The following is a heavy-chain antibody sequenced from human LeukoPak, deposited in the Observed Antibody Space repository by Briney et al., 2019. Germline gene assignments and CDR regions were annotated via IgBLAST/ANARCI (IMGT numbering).Heavy chain of an antibody. V-gene: IGHV4-39*01. J-gene: IGHJ4*02. Sequence: SETLSLTCTVSGGSISSSSAYWGWLRQFPGKGLEWMGSILYSGSTYYIPPLKSRLTISADTSKNQFSLKLSSVTAADTAVYYCARDTGNFDVDYWGQGTLVTVSS. D-gene: IGHD1-26*01. CDR3: ARDTGNFDVDY. CDR2: ILYSGST. CDR1: GGSISSSSAY.